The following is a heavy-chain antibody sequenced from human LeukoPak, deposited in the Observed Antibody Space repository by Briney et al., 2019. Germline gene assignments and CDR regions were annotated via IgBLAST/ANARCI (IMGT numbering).Heavy chain of an antibody. D-gene: IGHD2-8*01. V-gene: IGHV3-23*01. CDR2: ISGDHAT. CDR1: GFTFGHYA. Sequence: PGGSLRLSCAASGFTFGHYAMSGVRQAPGKGLEWVAAISGDHATYDSNSLRGRFTISRDNSKNMLYLQMNGLRAEDSAVYYCAKDTQGVRGNFLFEYWGQGTLVTVSS. CDR3: AKDTQGVRGNFLFEY. J-gene: IGHJ4*02.